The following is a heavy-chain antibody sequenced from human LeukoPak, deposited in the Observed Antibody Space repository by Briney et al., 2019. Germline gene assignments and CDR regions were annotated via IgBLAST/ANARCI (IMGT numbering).Heavy chain of an antibody. Sequence: PSETLSLTCTVSGGSISSYYWSWIRQPPGKGLEWIGYIYYSGSTNYNSSLKSRVTISVDTSKNQFSLKLSSVTAADTAVYYCARGGAMGTYYHYMDVWGKGTTVTISS. J-gene: IGHJ6*03. CDR1: GGSISSYY. CDR3: ARGGAMGTYYHYMDV. D-gene: IGHD1-1*01. V-gene: IGHV4-59*01. CDR2: IYYSGST.